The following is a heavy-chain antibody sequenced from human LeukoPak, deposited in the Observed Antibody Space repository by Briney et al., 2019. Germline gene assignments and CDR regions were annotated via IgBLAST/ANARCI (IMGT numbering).Heavy chain of an antibody. CDR1: GYTFTSYA. Sequence: GASVKVSCKASGYTFTSYAMNWVRQAPGQGLEWMGWINTNTGNPTYAQGFTGRFVFSLDTSVSTAYLQISSLKAEDTAVYYCASNIAAAGSPDYGMDVWGQGTTVTVSS. CDR3: ASNIAAAGSPDYGMDV. D-gene: IGHD6-13*01. CDR2: INTNTGNP. J-gene: IGHJ6*02. V-gene: IGHV7-4-1*02.